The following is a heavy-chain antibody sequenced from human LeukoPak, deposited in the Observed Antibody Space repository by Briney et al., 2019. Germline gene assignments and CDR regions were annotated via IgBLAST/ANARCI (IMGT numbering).Heavy chain of an antibody. V-gene: IGHV3-15*01. CDR3: TTADVQWRFSVY. CDR1: GFTFSNAW. D-gene: IGHD2-8*01. CDR2: IKSKTDGGTT. J-gene: IGHJ4*02. Sequence: GGSLRLSCAASGFTFSNAWMSWVRQAPGKGLEWVGRIKSKTDGGTTDYAAPVKGRFAISRDDSKNTLYLQMNSLKTEDTAVYYCTTADVQWRFSVYWGQGTLVTVSS.